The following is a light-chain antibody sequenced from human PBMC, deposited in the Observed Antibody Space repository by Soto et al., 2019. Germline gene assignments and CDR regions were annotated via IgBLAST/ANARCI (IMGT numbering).Light chain of an antibody. J-gene: IGLJ1*01. CDR2: DVS. V-gene: IGLV2-11*01. Sequence: QSVLTQPRSVSGSPGQSVTISCTGTSSGVGGYNYVSWYQQHPGKAPKLMIYDVSQRPSGVPDRFSGSISGNTASLTISGLQAEDEADYYCCSYAGTYTYVFGTGTKGTVL. CDR1: SSGVGGYNY. CDR3: CSYAGTYTYV.